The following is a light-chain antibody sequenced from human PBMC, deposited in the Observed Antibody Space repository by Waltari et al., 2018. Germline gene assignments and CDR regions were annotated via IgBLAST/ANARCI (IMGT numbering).Light chain of an antibody. CDR1: SGSISSTSY. CDR3: LMYMGSGIWV. Sequence: QTVVTQEPSFSVSPGGTVTLTCSLSSGSISSTSYVSWYRQNPGQAPRTPIYKINSRSAGVPDLFSGSFLVNKAALTITGAQADDESDYYCLMYMGSGIWVFGGVTKVTVL. V-gene: IGLV8-61*01. J-gene: IGLJ2*01. CDR2: KIN.